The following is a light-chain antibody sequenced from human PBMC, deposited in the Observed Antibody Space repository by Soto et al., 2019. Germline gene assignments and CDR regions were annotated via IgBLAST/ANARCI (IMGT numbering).Light chain of an antibody. CDR2: GNI. Sequence: QPVLTQPPSVSGAPGQRVTISCTGSSSNIGADYDVHWYQQRPGTAPKLLIFGNINRPSGVPDRFSGSKSGTSASLAITGLQAEDEGDYYCQSYDSTLIARYVFGTGTMVTVL. CDR3: QSYDSTLIARYV. V-gene: IGLV1-40*01. J-gene: IGLJ1*01. CDR1: SSNIGADYD.